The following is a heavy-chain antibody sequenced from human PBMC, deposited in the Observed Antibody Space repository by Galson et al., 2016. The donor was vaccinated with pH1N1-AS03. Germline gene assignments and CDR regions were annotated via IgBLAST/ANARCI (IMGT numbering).Heavy chain of an antibody. CDR3: AKDDSGNDRDIYYGMDV. V-gene: IGHV3-23*01. J-gene: IGHJ6*02. CDR1: GFTFSSYA. CDR2: ISGSGGST. Sequence: SLRLSCAASGFTFSSYAMSWVRQAPGKGLEWVSVISGSGGSTYYADSVKGRVGISRDNSKNTLYLQMKSLRAEDTAVYYCAKDDSGNDRDIYYGMDVWGQGTTVSVSS. D-gene: IGHD2-15*01.